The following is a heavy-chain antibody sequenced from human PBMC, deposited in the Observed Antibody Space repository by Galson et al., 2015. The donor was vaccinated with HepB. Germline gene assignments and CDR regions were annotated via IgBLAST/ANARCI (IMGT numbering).Heavy chain of an antibody. Sequence: SVKVSCKASGYTFTSYAMNWVRQAPGQGLEWMGWINTNTGNPTYAQGFTGRFVFSLDTSVSTAFLQISSLKAEDTAVYYCARGFPYGSGSRPFDWYFDLWGRGTLVTVSS. D-gene: IGHD3-10*01. CDR3: ARGFPYGSGSRPFDWYFDL. J-gene: IGHJ2*01. V-gene: IGHV7-4-1*02. CDR1: GYTFTSYA. CDR2: INTNTGNP.